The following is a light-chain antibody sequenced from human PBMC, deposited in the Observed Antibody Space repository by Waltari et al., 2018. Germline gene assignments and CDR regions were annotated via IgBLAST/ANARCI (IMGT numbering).Light chain of an antibody. J-gene: IGKJ1*01. CDR1: QSVNNK. CDR2: GAS. V-gene: IGKV3-15*01. CDR3: QQSNSWPWT. Sequence: EIVMTQSPVTLSVSPGERATLSCRASQSVNNKLAWYQQKPGQVPRLLSYGASTRATGFPATFTGSGSGTEFTLTISSLQSEDSAVYYCQQSNSWPWTFGQGTKVEIK.